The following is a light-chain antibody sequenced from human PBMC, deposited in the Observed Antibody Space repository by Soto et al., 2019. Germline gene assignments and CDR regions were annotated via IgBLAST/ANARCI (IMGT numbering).Light chain of an antibody. Sequence: DIRMTQSPSTLSASVEDRVTITCRASQSICDLLAWYQQKPGEAPKVLIYDASTLESGVPLRFSGSGSGTEFSLTISTLQPDDFATYYCQQYHSYSVTFGQGTRLEIK. CDR1: QSICDL. J-gene: IGKJ5*01. V-gene: IGKV1-5*01. CDR2: DAS. CDR3: QQYHSYSVT.